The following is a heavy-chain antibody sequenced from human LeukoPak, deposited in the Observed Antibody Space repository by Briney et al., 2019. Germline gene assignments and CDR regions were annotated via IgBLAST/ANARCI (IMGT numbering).Heavy chain of an antibody. J-gene: IGHJ4*02. CDR1: GYTFTGYY. V-gene: IGHV1-2*02. D-gene: IGHD3-16*02. CDR3: ARGDYVWGSYPESDY. Sequence: ALVKVSCKASGYTFTGYYMHWVRQAPGQGLEWMGWINPNSGGTNYAQKFQGRVTMTRDTSTSTVYMELSSLRSEDTAVYYCARGDYVWGSYPESDYWGQGTLVTVSS. CDR2: INPNSGGT.